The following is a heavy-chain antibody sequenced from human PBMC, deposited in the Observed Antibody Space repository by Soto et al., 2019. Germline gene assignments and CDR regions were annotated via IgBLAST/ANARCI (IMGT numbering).Heavy chain of an antibody. CDR1: GFTFSSYA. V-gene: IGHV3-64D*06. CDR2: ISSNGGST. CDR3: VKEDCSSTSCYRVFDY. D-gene: IGHD2-2*01. J-gene: IGHJ4*02. Sequence: PGGSLRLSCSASGFTFSSYAMHWVRQAPGKGLEYVSAISSNGGSTYYADSVKGRFTISRDNSKNTLYPQMSSLRAEDTAVYYCVKEDCSSTSCYRVFDYWGQGTLVTVSS.